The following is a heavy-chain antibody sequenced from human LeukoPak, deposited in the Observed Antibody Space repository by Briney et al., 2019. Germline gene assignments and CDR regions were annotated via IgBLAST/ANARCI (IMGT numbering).Heavy chain of an antibody. CDR2: IYSGGNT. V-gene: IGHV3-53*01. D-gene: IGHD3-10*01. J-gene: IGHJ3*02. CDR1: GFTFSSYA. CDR3: ARESGFGYLFPDAFDI. Sequence: GGSLRLSCAASGFTFSSYAMHWVRQAPGKGLEWVSVIYSGGNTDYAMSVKGRFAISRDFPRNTVYLQMSSLRAEDTAVYYCARESGFGYLFPDAFDIWGQGTVVTVSS.